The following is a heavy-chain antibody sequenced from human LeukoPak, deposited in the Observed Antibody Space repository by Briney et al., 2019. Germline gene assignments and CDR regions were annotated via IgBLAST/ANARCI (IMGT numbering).Heavy chain of an antibody. D-gene: IGHD2-21*02. CDR2: INPDGRDT. J-gene: IGHJ1*01. CDR3: TSWGDTTAEYFQR. V-gene: IGHV3-7*01. CDR1: GFTFNRCW. Sequence: GGPLRLSCVVSGFTFNRCWMNWVRQAPGKGLEWVAHINPDGRDTYYVDSVKGRFTISRDNAENSMYLQMNSLRVEDTAVYYCTSWGDTTAEYFQRWGQGTLVTVSS.